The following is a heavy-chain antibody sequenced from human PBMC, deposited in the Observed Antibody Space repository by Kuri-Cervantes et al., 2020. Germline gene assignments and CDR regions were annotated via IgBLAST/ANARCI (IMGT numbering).Heavy chain of an antibody. D-gene: IGHD6-19*01. CDR3: ARHRDGAVAGLAFDI. J-gene: IGHJ3*02. CDR1: GGSISSNDYY. Sequence: GSLRLSCSVSGGSISSNDYYWGWIRQPPGKGLEWIAHIYHTGGSYNNPSLKSRVTISVDTSKNQFSLNLNSVTAADTAVYYCARHRDGAVAGLAFDIWGQGTMVTVSS. V-gene: IGHV4-39*01. CDR2: IYHTGGS.